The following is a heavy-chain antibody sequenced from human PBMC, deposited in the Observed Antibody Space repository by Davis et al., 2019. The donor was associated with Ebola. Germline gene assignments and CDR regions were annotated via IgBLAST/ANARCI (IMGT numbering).Heavy chain of an antibody. D-gene: IGHD5-18*01. J-gene: IGHJ4*02. CDR3: AKDTYDTAMGY. Sequence: PGGSLRLSCAASGFTFDDYAMHWVRQAPGKGLEWVSGISWNSARIGYVDSVKGRFTISRDNAKNSLYLQMNSLRTEDTALYYCAKDTYDTAMGYWGQGTLVTVSS. CDR1: GFTFDDYA. CDR2: ISWNSARI. V-gene: IGHV3-9*01.